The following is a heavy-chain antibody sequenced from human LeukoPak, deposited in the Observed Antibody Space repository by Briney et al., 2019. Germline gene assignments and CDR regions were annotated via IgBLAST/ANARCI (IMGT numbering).Heavy chain of an antibody. V-gene: IGHV1-18*01. D-gene: IGHD3-10*01. Sequence: GASVKVSCKASGYTFTSYGISWVRQAPGQGLEWMGWISAYNGNTNYAQKLQGRVTMTTDTSTSTAYMELRSLRSDDTAVYYCASRSPQGVGFGELFLDYWGQGTLVTVSS. CDR1: GYTFTSYG. CDR2: ISAYNGNT. CDR3: ASRSPQGVGFGELFLDY. J-gene: IGHJ4*02.